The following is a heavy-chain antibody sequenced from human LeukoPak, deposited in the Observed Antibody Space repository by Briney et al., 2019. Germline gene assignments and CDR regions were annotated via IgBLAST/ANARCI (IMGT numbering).Heavy chain of an antibody. CDR1: GGTFSSYA. V-gene: IGHV1-69*13. D-gene: IGHD3-3*01. CDR3: AREGTGSGSYNWFDP. Sequence: SVKVPCKASGGTFSSYAISWVRQAPGQGLEWMGGIIPIFGTANYAQKFQGRVTITADESTSTAYMELSSLRSEDTAVYYCAREGTGSGSYNWFDPWGQGTLVTVSS. CDR2: IIPIFGTA. J-gene: IGHJ5*02.